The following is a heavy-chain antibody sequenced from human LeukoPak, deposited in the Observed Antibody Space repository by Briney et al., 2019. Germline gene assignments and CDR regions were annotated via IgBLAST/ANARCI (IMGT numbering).Heavy chain of an antibody. V-gene: IGHV3-74*01. D-gene: IGHD3-16*01. CDR3: AGDHYHSIDY. CDR1: GFTFSSYG. CDR2: ITGDGSST. J-gene: IGHJ4*02. Sequence: PGGTLRLSCAASGFTFSSYGMSWVRQAPGKGLEWVSLITGDGSSTTYADSVKGRFTISRDNAKNTLYLQMNSLRAEDTAVYYCAGDHYHSIDYWGQGTLVTVSS.